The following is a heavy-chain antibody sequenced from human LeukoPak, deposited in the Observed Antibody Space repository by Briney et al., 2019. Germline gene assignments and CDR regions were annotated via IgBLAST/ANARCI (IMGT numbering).Heavy chain of an antibody. CDR2: INHSGST. CDR1: GGSFSGYY. J-gene: IGHJ4*02. D-gene: IGHD4-17*01. V-gene: IGHV4-34*01. Sequence: KPSETLSLTCAVYGGSFSGYYWSWIRQPPGKGLEWIGEINHSGSTNYNPSLKSRVTISVDTSKNQFSLKLSSVTAADTAVYYCARGHLLTVPGVDYWGQGTLVTVSS. CDR3: ARGHLLTVPGVDY.